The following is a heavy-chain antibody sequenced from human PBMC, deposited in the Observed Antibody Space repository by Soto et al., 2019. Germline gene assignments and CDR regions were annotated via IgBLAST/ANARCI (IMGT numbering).Heavy chain of an antibody. Sequence: SETLSLTCTVSGGSISSSSYYWGWIRQPPGKRLEWIGSIYYSGSTYYNPSLKSRVTMTRDTSISTAYMELSSLRSEDTAVYYCARNPTHGGGSRGEYYMDVWGKGTTVTVSS. CDR3: ARNPTHGGGSRGEYYMDV. CDR1: GGSISSSSYY. D-gene: IGHD2-15*01. J-gene: IGHJ6*03. CDR2: IYYSGST. V-gene: IGHV4-39*07.